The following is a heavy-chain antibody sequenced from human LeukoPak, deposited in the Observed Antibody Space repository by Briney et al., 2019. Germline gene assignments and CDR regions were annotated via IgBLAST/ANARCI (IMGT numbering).Heavy chain of an antibody. CDR1: GGSISSGTYY. Sequence: SETLSLTCTVSGGSISSGTYYWSWIRQPAGKGLEWIGRVFTSGYTNYNPSLKSRGTISVDTSRNQFSLKMASVTAADTAVYYCARSLPTIFGHFDLWGRGTLVSVSS. CDR2: VFTSGYT. CDR3: ARSLPTIFGHFDL. V-gene: IGHV4-61*02. D-gene: IGHD3-9*01. J-gene: IGHJ2*01.